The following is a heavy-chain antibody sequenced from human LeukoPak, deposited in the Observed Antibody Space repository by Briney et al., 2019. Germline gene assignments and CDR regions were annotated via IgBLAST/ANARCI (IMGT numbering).Heavy chain of an antibody. V-gene: IGHV3-23*01. CDR3: AKVRSAVANCGGNCYSPSAY. Sequence: GGSLRLSCAAAGFTFSSYSMSWVRQAPGKGLGWVSGIIGYGGTTYHADSVEGRFTISRDNSKNTLYLTMNRLSGEDKAVYYCAKVRSAVANCGGNCYSPSAYWGQGTLVTVSP. D-gene: IGHD2-21*01. J-gene: IGHJ4*02. CDR1: GFTFSSYS. CDR2: IIGYGGTT.